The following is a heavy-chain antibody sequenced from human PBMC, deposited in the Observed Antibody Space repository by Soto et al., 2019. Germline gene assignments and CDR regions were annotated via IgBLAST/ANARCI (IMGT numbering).Heavy chain of an antibody. CDR3: ARERVPGATRPDYYYYGMDV. D-gene: IGHD2-2*01. CDR1: GYTFTDYY. CDR2: INPNSGGT. V-gene: IGHV1-2*04. J-gene: IGHJ6*02. Sequence: ASVKVSCKAFGYTFTDYYVHWVRQAPGQGLEWMGRINPNSGGTNYAQKFQGWVAMTRDTSISTAYMEVSSLKSDDTAVYYCARERVPGATRPDYYYYGMDVWGQGTTVTVSS.